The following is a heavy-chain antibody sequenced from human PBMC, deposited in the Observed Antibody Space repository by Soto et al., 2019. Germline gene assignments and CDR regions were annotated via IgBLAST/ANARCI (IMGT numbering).Heavy chain of an antibody. D-gene: IGHD3-3*01. CDR3: ARRPTYYDFWSGYYNGVWFDP. CDR2: IYYSGST. J-gene: IGHJ5*02. CDR1: GGSISSSSYY. V-gene: IGHV4-39*01. Sequence: QLQLQESGPGLVKPSETLSLTCTVSGGSISSSSYYWGWIRQPPGKGLEWIGSIYYSGSTYYNPSLKSRVTISVDTSKHQFSLKLSSVTAADTAVYYCARRPTYYDFWSGYYNGVWFDPWGQGTLVTVSS.